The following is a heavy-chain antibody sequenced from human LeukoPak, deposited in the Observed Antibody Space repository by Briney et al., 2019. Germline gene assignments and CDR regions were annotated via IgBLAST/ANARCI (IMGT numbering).Heavy chain of an antibody. CDR3: TRGGGSYHFDY. D-gene: IGHD1-26*01. J-gene: IGHJ4*02. V-gene: IGHV4-4*07. CDR2: FYTRGSI. Sequence: SETLSLTCIDSGGSISIYFWSWIRPPAGKGLEWIGRFYTRGSINYNPSVKSRVTMSVHTSKNQFSLKLSAVTAADTAVYYCTRGGGSYHFDYWRQGTLVTASS. CDR1: GGSISIYF.